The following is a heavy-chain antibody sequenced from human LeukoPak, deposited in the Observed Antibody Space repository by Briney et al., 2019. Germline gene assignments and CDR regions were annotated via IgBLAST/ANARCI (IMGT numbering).Heavy chain of an antibody. Sequence: GGSLILSCAASGFTFSNYWMHWVRQTPGKGLVWVSRINTDGTTRYADSVKGRFTISRDNAKNTLYLQMDSLRAEDTAVYYCARGAGIVGSTTPFDYWGQGALVTVSS. D-gene: IGHD1-26*01. J-gene: IGHJ4*02. CDR1: GFTFSNYW. CDR2: INTDGTT. CDR3: ARGAGIVGSTTPFDY. V-gene: IGHV3-74*01.